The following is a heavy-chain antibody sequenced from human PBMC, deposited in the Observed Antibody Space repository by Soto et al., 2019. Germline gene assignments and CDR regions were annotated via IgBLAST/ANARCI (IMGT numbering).Heavy chain of an antibody. D-gene: IGHD3-3*01. J-gene: IGHJ4*02. CDR3: ARVKVEWLPETPKAHSNYYFDY. CDR2: IYYSGST. V-gene: IGHV4-61*01. CDR1: GGSVSSGSYY. Sequence: PSETLSLTCTVSGGSVSSGSYYWSWIRQPPGKGLEWIGYIYYSGSTNYNPSLKSRVTISVDTSKNQFSLKLSSVTAADTAVYYCARVKVEWLPETPKAHSNYYFDYWGQGTLVTVSS.